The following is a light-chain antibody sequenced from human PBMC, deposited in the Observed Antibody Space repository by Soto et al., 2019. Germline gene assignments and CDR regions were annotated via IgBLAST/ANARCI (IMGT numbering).Light chain of an antibody. CDR1: QSVSSF. Sequence: EIVLTQSPATLSLSPGERARLSCRASQSVSSFLAWYQQKPGQAPRLLIHAASSRATGIPDRFSGSGSGTDFTLTISRLEPEDLAVYYCQQYDSSWTFGQGTKVDIK. J-gene: IGKJ1*01. CDR2: AAS. V-gene: IGKV3-20*01. CDR3: QQYDSSWT.